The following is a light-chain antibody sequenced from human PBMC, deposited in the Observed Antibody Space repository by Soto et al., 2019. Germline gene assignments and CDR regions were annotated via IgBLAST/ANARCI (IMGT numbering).Light chain of an antibody. V-gene: IGKV1-27*01. CDR1: QSISRN. CDR2: AAS. CDR3: QKYNSAPLT. J-gene: IGKJ4*01. Sequence: IQMTQSPSSLSASVGDRVTITCRASQSISRNLNWYQQKPGKAPELLIYAASTLQSGVPSRFSGSGSGTDFTLTISSLQPEDVATYYCQKYNSAPLTFGGGTKVDIK.